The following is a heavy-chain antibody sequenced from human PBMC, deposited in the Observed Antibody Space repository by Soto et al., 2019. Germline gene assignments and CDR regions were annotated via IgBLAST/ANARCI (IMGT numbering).Heavy chain of an antibody. J-gene: IGHJ4*02. CDR1: GGSFSGYY. Sequence: QVQLQQWGAGLLKPSETLSLTCAVYGGSFSGYYWSWIRQPPGKGLEWIGEINHSGSTNYNPSLKSRVTISVDTSKNQFSLKLSSVTAADTAVYYCARGVTRTVPAGGYWGQGTLVTVSS. V-gene: IGHV4-34*01. D-gene: IGHD2-2*01. CDR2: INHSGST. CDR3: ARGVTRTVPAGGY.